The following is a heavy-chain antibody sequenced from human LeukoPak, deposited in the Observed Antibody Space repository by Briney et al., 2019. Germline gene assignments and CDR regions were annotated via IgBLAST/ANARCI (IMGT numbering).Heavy chain of an antibody. CDR1: GFTFSRYS. Sequence: GGSLRLSCAASGFTFSRYSMSWVRQAPGKGLEWVSSISGDSNYIYYADSVEGRFTISRDNAKNSLYLQMNSLRAEDTAVYYCAKDRDTMIVVVTSMDVWGQGTTVTVSS. D-gene: IGHD3-22*01. V-gene: IGHV3-21*01. CDR2: ISGDSNYI. J-gene: IGHJ6*02. CDR3: AKDRDTMIVVVTSMDV.